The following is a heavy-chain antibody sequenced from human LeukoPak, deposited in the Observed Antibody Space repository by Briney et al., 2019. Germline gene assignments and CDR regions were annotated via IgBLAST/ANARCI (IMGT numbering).Heavy chain of an antibody. CDR3: AREVVTGGDAFDI. J-gene: IGHJ3*02. D-gene: IGHD2-21*02. CDR2: ISSSSSYI. Sequence: GGSLRLSCAASGFTFSSYSMNWVRQAPGKGLEWVSSISSSSSYIYYADSVKGRFTISRDNAKNSLYLQMNSLRAEDTAVYYCAREVVTGGDAFDIWGQGTMVSVSS. V-gene: IGHV3-21*01. CDR1: GFTFSSYS.